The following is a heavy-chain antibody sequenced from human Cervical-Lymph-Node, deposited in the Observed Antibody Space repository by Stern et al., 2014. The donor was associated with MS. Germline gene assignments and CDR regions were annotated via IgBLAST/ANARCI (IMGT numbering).Heavy chain of an antibody. D-gene: IGHD3-16*01. V-gene: IGHV4-31*03. CDR1: GASITTVGYH. CDR2: ISYIGST. CDR3: ARSDCLWGSFDY. Sequence: VQLVQSGPGLVKPSHTLSLTFTVSGASITTVGYHWSWIRQPPWKGLEWIAYISYIGSTYYNPYLKSRLFLTSATAQHPVSLHLTSVTAADTALYYCARSDCLWGSFDYWGQGTLVAVSS. J-gene: IGHJ4*02.